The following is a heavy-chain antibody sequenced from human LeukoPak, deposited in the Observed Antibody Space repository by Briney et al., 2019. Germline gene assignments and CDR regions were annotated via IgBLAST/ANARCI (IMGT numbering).Heavy chain of an antibody. Sequence: GGSLRLSCAASGFTFNKYGMSWVRQAPGKGLEWVSSISGSGGSTYYADSVKGRFTISRDNSKNTLYLQMNSLRAEDTAVYYCAKEQKLPFDYWGQGTLVTVSS. J-gene: IGHJ4*02. V-gene: IGHV3-23*01. CDR3: AKEQKLPFDY. CDR1: GFTFNKYG. D-gene: IGHD4-23*01. CDR2: ISGSGGST.